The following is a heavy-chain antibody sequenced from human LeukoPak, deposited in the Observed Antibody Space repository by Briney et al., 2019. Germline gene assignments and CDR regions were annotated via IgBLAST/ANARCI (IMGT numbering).Heavy chain of an antibody. V-gene: IGHV3-66*04. Sequence: PGGSLRLSCVVSGITVGNNYMSWLGRAPGKGLEGVSVLYDVGTTYYAESVKGRVTISRDNTKNTLYLQMNSLRVEDTAVYYCARLKTTSDSDWFDAWGQGTLVTVSS. CDR1: GITVGNNY. J-gene: IGHJ5*02. CDR2: LYDVGTT. D-gene: IGHD1-1*01. CDR3: ARLKTTSDSDWFDA.